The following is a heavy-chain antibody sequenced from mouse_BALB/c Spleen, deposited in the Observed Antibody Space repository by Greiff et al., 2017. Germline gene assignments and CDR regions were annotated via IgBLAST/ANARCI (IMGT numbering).Heavy chain of an antibody. CDR1: GYTFSSYW. CDR2: ILPGSGST. D-gene: IGHD3-2*01. V-gene: IGHV1-9*01. J-gene: IGHJ4*01. Sequence: VQLQQSGAELMKPGASVKISCKATGYTFSSYWIEWVKQRPGHGLEWIGEILPGSGSTNYNEKFKGKATFTADTSSNTAYMQLSSLTSEDSAVYYCARSGQLETIYYYAMDYWGQGTSVTVSS. CDR3: ARSGQLETIYYYAMDY.